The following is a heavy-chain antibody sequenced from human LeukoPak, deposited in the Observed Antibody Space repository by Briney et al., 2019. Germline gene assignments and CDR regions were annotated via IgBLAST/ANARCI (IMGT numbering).Heavy chain of an antibody. CDR2: INRDGGII. CDR1: GFTFSSYE. Sequence: PGGSLRLSCAASGFTFSSYEMNWVRQAPGKGLEWVSYINRDGGIIYYADSVRGRFTISRDTAKNSLDLQMNSLRVEDTAIYYCARRDHIAGRLDYWGQGTLVTVSS. J-gene: IGHJ4*02. CDR3: ARRDHIAGRLDY. D-gene: IGHD6-6*01. V-gene: IGHV3-48*03.